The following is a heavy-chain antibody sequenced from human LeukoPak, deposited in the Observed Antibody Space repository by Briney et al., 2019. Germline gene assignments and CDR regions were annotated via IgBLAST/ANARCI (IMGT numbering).Heavy chain of an antibody. J-gene: IGHJ4*02. CDR2: IIPIFGTA. Sequence: SVKVSCKASGGTFSSYAISWVRQAPGQGLEWMGGIIPIFGTANYAQKFQGRVTITADESTSTAYMELRSLNSDDAAVYYCARASYCSDGSCYSDYWGQGTLVTVSS. CDR1: GGTFSSYA. D-gene: IGHD2-15*01. V-gene: IGHV1-69*01. CDR3: ARASYCSDGSCYSDY.